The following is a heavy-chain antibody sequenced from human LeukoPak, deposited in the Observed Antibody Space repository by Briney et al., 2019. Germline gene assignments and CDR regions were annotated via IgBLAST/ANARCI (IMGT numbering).Heavy chain of an antibody. Sequence: SETLSLTCTVSGDSISSSNCYWGWIRQPPGKGLEWIGSIYFSGGTYYNASLKSRVTISVDTSKNQFSLKLSSVTAADTAVYYCARGGGGYDSCFDPGGQGTLVTVSS. CDR2: IYFSGGT. D-gene: IGHD5-12*01. J-gene: IGHJ5*02. V-gene: IGHV4-39*07. CDR3: ARGGGGYDSCFDP. CDR1: GDSISSSNCY.